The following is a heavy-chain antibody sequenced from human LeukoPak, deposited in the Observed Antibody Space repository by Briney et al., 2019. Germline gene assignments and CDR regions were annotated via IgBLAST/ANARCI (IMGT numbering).Heavy chain of an antibody. CDR1: GYTFTGYY. V-gene: IGHV1-2*02. J-gene: IGHJ6*03. D-gene: IGHD6-19*01. CDR2: INPNSGGT. CDR3: ARDLYQWLPSTRPRDYYYYMDV. Sequence: GASVKVSCKVSGYTFTGYYIHWVRQAPGQGLEYMGWINPNSGGTNYAQKFQGRVTMTRDTSISTAYMELSRLRSDDTAVYYCARDLYQWLPSTRPRDYYYYMDVCGEGTTVTVSS.